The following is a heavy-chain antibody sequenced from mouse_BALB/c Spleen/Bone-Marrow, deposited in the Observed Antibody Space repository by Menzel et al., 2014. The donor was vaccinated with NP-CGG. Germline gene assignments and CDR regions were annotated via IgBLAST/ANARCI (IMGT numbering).Heavy chain of an antibody. CDR1: GISITTGNYR. Sequence: VQLKESGPGLVKPSQTVSLPCTVTGISITTGNYRWSWIRQFPGNKLEWIGYIYYSGTITYNPSLTSRTTITRDTSKNQFFLEMNSLTAEDTATYYCARYLGAYFDYWGQGTTLAVSS. CDR2: IYYSGTI. V-gene: IGHV3-5*02. D-gene: IGHD1-1*01. CDR3: ARYLGAYFDY. J-gene: IGHJ2*01.